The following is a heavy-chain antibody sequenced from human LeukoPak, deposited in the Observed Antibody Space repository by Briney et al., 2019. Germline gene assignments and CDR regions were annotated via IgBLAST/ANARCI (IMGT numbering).Heavy chain of an antibody. D-gene: IGHD2-21*02. CDR1: GGSFSGYY. CDR2: INHSGST. CDR3: ARATFKTPYCGGDCSPNEYYYYGMDV. Sequence: SETLSLTCAVYGGSFSGYYWSWIRQPPGKGLEWIGEINHSGSTNYNPSLKSRVTISVDTSKNQFSLKLSSVTAADTAVYYCARATFKTPYCGGDCSPNEYYYYGMDVWGQGTTVTVSS. J-gene: IGHJ6*02. V-gene: IGHV4-34*01.